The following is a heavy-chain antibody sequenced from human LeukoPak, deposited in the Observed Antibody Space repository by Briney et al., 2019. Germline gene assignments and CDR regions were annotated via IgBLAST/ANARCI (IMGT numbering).Heavy chain of an antibody. V-gene: IGHV3-23*01. CDR3: ARGYDILTGYLGGDY. CDR1: GFTFSSYA. Sequence: GGSLRLSCAASGFTFSSYAMSWVRQAPGKGREWVSAISGSGGSTYYAGSVKGRFTISRDNSKNTLYLQMNSLRAEDTAVYYCARGYDILTGYLGGDYWGQGTLVTVSS. CDR2: ISGSGGST. D-gene: IGHD3-9*01. J-gene: IGHJ4*02.